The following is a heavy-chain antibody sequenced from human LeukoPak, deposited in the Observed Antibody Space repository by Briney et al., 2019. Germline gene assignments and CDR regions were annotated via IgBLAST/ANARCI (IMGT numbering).Heavy chain of an antibody. Sequence: SETLSLTCTVSGGSISSYYWSWIRQPPGKGLEWIGYIYYSGSTNYNPSLKSRVTISVDTSKNQFSLKSSSVTAADTAVYYCARRPGEYGGNDFDYWGQGTLVTVSS. CDR3: ARRPGEYGGNDFDY. V-gene: IGHV4-59*08. D-gene: IGHD4/OR15-4a*01. CDR1: GGSISSYY. CDR2: IYYSGST. J-gene: IGHJ4*02.